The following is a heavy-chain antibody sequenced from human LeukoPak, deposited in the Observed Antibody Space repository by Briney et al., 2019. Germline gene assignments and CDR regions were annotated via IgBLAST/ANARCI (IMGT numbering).Heavy chain of an antibody. D-gene: IGHD3-3*01. CDR3: ARDQPRITIFGVVPNWFDA. CDR2: INHSGST. CDR1: GGSFSGYY. J-gene: IGHJ5*02. Sequence: SETLSLTCAVYGGSFSGYYWSWIRQPPGKGLEWIGEINHSGSTNYNPSLKSRVTISVDTSKNQFSLKLSSVTAADTAVYYCARDQPRITIFGVVPNWFDAWGQGTLVTVSS. V-gene: IGHV4-34*01.